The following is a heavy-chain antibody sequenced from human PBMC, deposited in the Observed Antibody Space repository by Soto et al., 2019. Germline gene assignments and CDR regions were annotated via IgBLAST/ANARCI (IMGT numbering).Heavy chain of an antibody. J-gene: IGHJ6*03. CDR3: ARDLKPPSVPGVGDYMDV. CDR1: GFTFSSYG. V-gene: IGHV3-33*01. D-gene: IGHD4-17*01. CDR2: IWYDGSNK. Sequence: GGSLRLSCAASGFTFSSYGMHWVRQAPGKGLEWVAVIWYDGSNKYYADSVKGRFTISRDNSKNTLYLQMNSLGAEDTAVYYCARDLKPPSVPGVGDYMDVWGKGTTVTVSS.